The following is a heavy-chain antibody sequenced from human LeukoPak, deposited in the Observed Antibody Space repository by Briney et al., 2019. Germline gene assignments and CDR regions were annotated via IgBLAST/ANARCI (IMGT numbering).Heavy chain of an antibody. CDR2: SDPEDGET. CDR1: GYTLTDLS. J-gene: IGHJ4*02. CDR3: ATHKDTAMVQYYFDY. Sequence: ASVKVSCKVSGYTLTDLSMHWVRQAPGIGLEWMGGSDPEDGETFYAQKFRGRITMTEDTSADTAYMELNSLRSEDTAVYYCATHKDTAMVQYYFDYWGQGTLVTVSS. D-gene: IGHD5-18*01. V-gene: IGHV1-24*01.